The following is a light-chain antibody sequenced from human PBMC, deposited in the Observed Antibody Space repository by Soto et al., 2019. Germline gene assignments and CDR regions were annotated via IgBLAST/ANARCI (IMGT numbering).Light chain of an antibody. Sequence: EIVMTQSPATLSVSPGERATLSCRASQSVSGNLAWYQQKPGQAPRLLIYGASTRATGIPARFSGSGSGTEFTHTISSLQSEDFAVYSCQQYNNWPPLTFGGGTKVEIK. CDR2: GAS. J-gene: IGKJ4*01. CDR1: QSVSGN. CDR3: QQYNNWPPLT. V-gene: IGKV3-15*01.